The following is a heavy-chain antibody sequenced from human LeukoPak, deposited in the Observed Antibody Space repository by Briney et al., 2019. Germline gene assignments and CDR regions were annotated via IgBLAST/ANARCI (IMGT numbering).Heavy chain of an antibody. Sequence: PGGPLRSSCAASGFTFSSYEMNWVRQSPGKGLEWVAFISSSGTTINQPDSVKGRFTISRDNAKNSVHLQMDNLRVEDTAVYYCARGWDRAHPTGFEFDVWGQGTLVTVSS. V-gene: IGHV3-48*03. J-gene: IGHJ4*02. CDR2: ISSSGTTI. CDR1: GFTFSSYE. CDR3: ARGWDRAHPTGFEFDV. D-gene: IGHD1-26*01.